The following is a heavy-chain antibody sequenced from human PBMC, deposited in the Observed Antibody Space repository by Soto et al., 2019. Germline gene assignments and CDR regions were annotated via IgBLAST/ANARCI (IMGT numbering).Heavy chain of an antibody. J-gene: IGHJ3*02. D-gene: IGHD4-17*01. CDR2: IKHDGREK. Sequence: EVQLVESGGTLVQPGGSLRLSCVASGFMFTSYWMTWVRQAPGKGLEWVANIKHDGREKQYVDSVKGRFTISRDNAKNSLYLQIDSLRADDTATYFCARDPYGGIYGAFDIWGQGTMVIVSS. CDR1: GFMFTSYW. CDR3: ARDPYGGIYGAFDI. V-gene: IGHV3-7*05.